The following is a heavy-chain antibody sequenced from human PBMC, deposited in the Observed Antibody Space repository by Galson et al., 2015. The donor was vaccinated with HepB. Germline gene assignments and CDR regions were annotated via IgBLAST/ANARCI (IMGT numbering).Heavy chain of an antibody. CDR2: IKQDGSEK. Sequence: SLRLSCAASGFTFSSYWMSWVRQAPGKGLEWVANIKQDGSEKYYVDSVKGRFTISRDNAKNSLYLQMNSLRAEDTAVYYCARGGKSRSGWLIGDYWGQGTLVTVSS. CDR1: GFTFSSYW. CDR3: ARGGKSRSGWLIGDY. D-gene: IGHD6-19*01. V-gene: IGHV3-7*03. J-gene: IGHJ4*02.